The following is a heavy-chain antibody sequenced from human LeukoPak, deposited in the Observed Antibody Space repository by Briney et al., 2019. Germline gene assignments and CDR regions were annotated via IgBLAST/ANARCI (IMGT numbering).Heavy chain of an antibody. V-gene: IGHV1-69*06. CDR3: ARDGYYYDGSDSWGRSLVLFPFDY. CDR2: IIPIFGTT. D-gene: IGHD3-22*01. CDR1: GGTFNSYA. J-gene: IGHJ4*02. Sequence: SVKVSCKASGGTFNSYAISWVRQAPGQGLEWMGGIIPIFGTTNYARKFRGRVTLTADKSTRTAYMELSSLRAEDTAVYYCARDGYYYDGSDSWGRSLVLFPFDYWGQGTLVTVSS.